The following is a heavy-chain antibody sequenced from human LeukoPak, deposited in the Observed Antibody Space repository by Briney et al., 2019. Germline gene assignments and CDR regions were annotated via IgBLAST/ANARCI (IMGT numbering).Heavy chain of an antibody. V-gene: IGHV3-23*01. CDR1: GFTFSSYA. CDR3: ARESGLSLWDGDYYHYYYYGMDV. Sequence: TGGSLRLSCAASGFTFSSYAMSWVRQAPGKGLEWVSVISGRGGSTYYADSVNGRFTISRDNSKNTLYLQMNSLRAEDTAVYYCARESGLSLWDGDYYHYYYYGMDVWGQGTTVTVSS. D-gene: IGHD4-17*01. CDR2: ISGRGGST. J-gene: IGHJ6*02.